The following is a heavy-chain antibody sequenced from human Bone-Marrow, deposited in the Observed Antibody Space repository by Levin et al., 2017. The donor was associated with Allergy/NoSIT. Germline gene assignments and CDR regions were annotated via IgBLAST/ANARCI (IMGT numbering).Heavy chain of an antibody. CDR2: ISGSGGST. Sequence: PGGSLRLSCAASGFTFSSYAMSWVRQAPGKGLEWVSAISGSGGSTYYADSVKGRFTISRDNSKNTLYLQMNSLRAEDTAVYYCAKGTTLGRSAGLAYYYYYGMDVWGQGTTVTVSS. D-gene: IGHD2-15*01. V-gene: IGHV3-23*01. CDR3: AKGTTLGRSAGLAYYYYYGMDV. J-gene: IGHJ6*02. CDR1: GFTFSSYA.